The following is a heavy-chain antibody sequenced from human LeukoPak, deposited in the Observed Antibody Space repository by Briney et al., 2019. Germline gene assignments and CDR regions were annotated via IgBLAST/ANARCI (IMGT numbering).Heavy chain of an antibody. J-gene: IGHJ6*03. V-gene: IGHV4-59*01. CDR2: IYYSGST. D-gene: IGHD3-10*01. CDR1: GGSISSYY. CDR3: ARAGQGIWFERDYYYCYMDV. Sequence: SETLSLTCTVSGGSISSYYWSWIRQPPGKGLEWIGYIYYSGSTNYNPSLKSRVTISVDTSKNQFSLKLSSVTAADTAVYYCARAGQGIWFERDYYYCYMDVWGKGTTVTVSS.